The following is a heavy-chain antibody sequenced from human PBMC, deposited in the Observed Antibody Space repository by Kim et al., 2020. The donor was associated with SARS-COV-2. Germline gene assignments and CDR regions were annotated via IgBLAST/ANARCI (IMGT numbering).Heavy chain of an antibody. CDR1: GGSFSGYY. V-gene: IGHV4-34*01. D-gene: IGHD3-3*01. CDR3: AXXLRXXXWLXXXY. J-gene: IGHJ6*01. Sequence: SETLSLTCAVYGGSFSGYYWSWIRQPPGKGLEWIGEXNHSGSTNYNPSLKSRVTISVDXXKNQXSXKLSSVTAXDTAXXYCAXXLRXXXWLXXXY. CDR2: XNHSGST.